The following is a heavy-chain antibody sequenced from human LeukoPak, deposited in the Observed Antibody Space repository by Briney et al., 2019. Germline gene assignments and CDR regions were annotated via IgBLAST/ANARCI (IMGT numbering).Heavy chain of an antibody. CDR3: ARGESMVVDAFDI. CDR2: ISYDGSNK. J-gene: IGHJ3*02. D-gene: IGHD3-22*01. CDR1: GFTFSSYA. Sequence: PGGSLRLSCAASGFTFSSYAMHWVRQAPGKGLEWVAAISYDGSNKYYADSVKGRFTISRDNSKNTLYLQMNSLRAEHTAVYYCARGESMVVDAFDIWGQGTMVTVSS. V-gene: IGHV3-30-3*01.